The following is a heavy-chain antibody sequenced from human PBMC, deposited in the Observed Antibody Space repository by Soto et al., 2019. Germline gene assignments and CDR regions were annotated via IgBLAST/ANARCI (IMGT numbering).Heavy chain of an antibody. J-gene: IGHJ3*02. CDR1: GGTLSSYA. CDR3: ARETHGFSDAFDI. D-gene: IGHD3-3*01. Sequence: GASVKVSCKASGGTLSSYAISWVRQAPGQGLEWMGGIIPIFGTANYAQKFQGRVTITADESTSTAYMELSSLRSEDTAVYYCARETHGFSDAFDIWGQGTMVTVSS. V-gene: IGHV1-69*13. CDR2: IIPIFGTA.